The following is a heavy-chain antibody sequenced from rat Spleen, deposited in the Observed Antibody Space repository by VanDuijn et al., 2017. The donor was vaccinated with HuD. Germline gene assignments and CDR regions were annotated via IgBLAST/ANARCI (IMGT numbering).Heavy chain of an antibody. CDR1: GFTFNDYW. D-gene: IGHD4-2*01. CDR3: TREDWVLDV. J-gene: IGHJ4*01. CDR2: ITSAGGTT. Sequence: EVQLVESGGGLVQPGRSMKLSCAASGFTFNDYWMTWIRQAPGKGLEWVASITSAGGTTYYVDSVKGRFTISRDNAKSTLYLQMDSLRSEDTATYYCTREDWVLDVWGQGASVTVSS. V-gene: IGHV5-31*01.